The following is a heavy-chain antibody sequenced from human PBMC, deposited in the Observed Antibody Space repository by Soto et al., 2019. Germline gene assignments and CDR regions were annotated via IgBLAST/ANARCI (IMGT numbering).Heavy chain of an antibody. J-gene: IGHJ6*02. CDR1: GYTFTSYD. V-gene: IGHV1-8*01. CDR2: MNPNSGNT. Sequence: ASVKVSCKASGYTFTSYDSNWERQATGQGLEWMGWMNPNSGNTGYAQKFQGRVTMTRNTSISTAYMELSSLRSEDTAVYYCARDPVRYCSSTSCLGLYGMDVWGHGTTVTFSS. CDR3: ARDPVRYCSSTSCLGLYGMDV. D-gene: IGHD2-2*01.